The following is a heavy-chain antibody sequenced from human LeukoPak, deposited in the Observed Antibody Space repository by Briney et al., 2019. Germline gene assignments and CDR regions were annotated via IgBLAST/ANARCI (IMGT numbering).Heavy chain of an antibody. J-gene: IGHJ4*02. Sequence: PGGSMRLSCAASGFTSSSYWMRWVRQAQGKGREWVANMKYDGSENDYVDSVKGRFTISRDNAENSLYLHMDSLRAEDTAVYYCARDIAPAGLFFDYWGRGTLVTVSS. CDR1: GFTSSSYW. V-gene: IGHV3-7*01. CDR3: ARDIAPAGLFFDY. CDR2: MKYDGSEN. D-gene: IGHD6-13*01.